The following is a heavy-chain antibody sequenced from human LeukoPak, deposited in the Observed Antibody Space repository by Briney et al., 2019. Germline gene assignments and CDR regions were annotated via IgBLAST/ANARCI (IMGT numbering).Heavy chain of an antibody. Sequence: SETLSLTCTVSGGSISSYYWSWIRQPAGKGLEWIGRIYTSGSTNYNPSLKSRVTMSVDTSKNQFSLKLSSVTAADTAVYYCARGRYDILTGYDYYFDYWGQGTLVTVSS. D-gene: IGHD3-9*01. CDR1: GGSISSYY. CDR2: IYTSGST. V-gene: IGHV4-4*07. CDR3: ARGRYDILTGYDYYFDY. J-gene: IGHJ4*02.